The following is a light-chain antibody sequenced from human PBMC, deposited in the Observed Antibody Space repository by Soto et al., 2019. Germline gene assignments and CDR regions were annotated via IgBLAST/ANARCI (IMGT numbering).Light chain of an antibody. V-gene: IGKV1-5*01. Sequence: DIQMTQSPSTLSASVGDRVTIACRASQSVNTWLAWYQKKPGKAPKLLIYDASNLQGGVPTRFSGSGSGTEFTLSITSLQPDDFATYYCQEYNSGWRFGQGTKVEIK. CDR2: DAS. J-gene: IGKJ1*01. CDR3: QEYNSGWR. CDR1: QSVNTW.